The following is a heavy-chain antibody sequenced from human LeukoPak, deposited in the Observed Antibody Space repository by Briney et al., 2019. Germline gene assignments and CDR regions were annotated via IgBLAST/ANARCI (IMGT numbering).Heavy chain of an antibody. CDR2: INHSGST. CDR3: ARGDGYNYDY. D-gene: IGHD5-24*01. J-gene: IGHJ4*02. CDR1: GGSFSDYY. Sequence: SETLSLTCAVYGGSFSDYYWSWIRQPPGKGLEWIGEINHSGSTNYNPSLKSRVTISVDTSKNQFSLKLSSVTAADTAVYYCARGDGYNYDYWGQGTLVTVSS. V-gene: IGHV4-34*01.